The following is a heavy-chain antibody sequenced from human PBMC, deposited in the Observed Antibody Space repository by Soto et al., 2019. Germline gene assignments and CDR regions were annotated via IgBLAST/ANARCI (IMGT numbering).Heavy chain of an antibody. J-gene: IGHJ6*02. Sequence: QVQLVESGGGVVQPGRSLRLSCAASGFTFSSYAMHWVRQAPGKGLEWVAVISYDGSNKYYADSVKGRFTISRDNSKNTLYLQMNSLRDEDTAVYYCARGLMVSGGWSVSYYYGMDVWGQGTTATVSS. D-gene: IGHD2-8*01. CDR3: ARGLMVSGGWSVSYYYGMDV. CDR1: GFTFSSYA. CDR2: ISYDGSNK. V-gene: IGHV3-30-3*01.